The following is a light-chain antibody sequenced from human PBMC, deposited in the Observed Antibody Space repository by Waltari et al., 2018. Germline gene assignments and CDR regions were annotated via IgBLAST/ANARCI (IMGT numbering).Light chain of an antibody. J-gene: IGKJ5*01. V-gene: IGKV1-33*01. CDR3: QQYDTLPIT. Sequence: DIQMTQSPSSLSASVGDRVTITCQASQDINIYIDWYQQKPGNAPKLLIYDASNLETGVPSRFSGSGSVTDFSFTITSLQPEDSATYYCQQYDTLPITFGQGTRLEIK. CDR1: QDINIY. CDR2: DAS.